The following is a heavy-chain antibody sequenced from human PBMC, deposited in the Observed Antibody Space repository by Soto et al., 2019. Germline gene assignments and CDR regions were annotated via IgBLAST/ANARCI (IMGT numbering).Heavy chain of an antibody. CDR3: ARNSSSSYFDY. CDR1: GSSITITYY. D-gene: IGHD6-13*01. J-gene: IGHJ4*02. Sequence: SETLSLTCAVSGSSITITYYWGWVRQPPGKGLEWIGSIHHSGSVFESGSTHYNPSFKSRVTISADTSKNQFSLKLTSVTAADTAVYFCARNSSSSYFDYWGQGTLVTVSS. CDR2: IHHSGSVFESGST. V-gene: IGHV4-38-2*01.